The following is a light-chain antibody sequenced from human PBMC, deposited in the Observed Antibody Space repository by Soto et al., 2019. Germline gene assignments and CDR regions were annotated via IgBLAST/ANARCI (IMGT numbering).Light chain of an antibody. CDR2: DVS. V-gene: IGLV2-14*01. J-gene: IGLJ1*01. Sequence: QSALTQPASVSGSPGQSITISCTGTSSDVGGYNYVSWYQQHPGKAPKLMIYDVSNRPSGVSNRFSGSKSGNTASLTISGLQAEDEAHYFFSSYTSSSTLVFGTGTQLPVL. CDR3: SSYTSSSTLV. CDR1: SSDVGGYNY.